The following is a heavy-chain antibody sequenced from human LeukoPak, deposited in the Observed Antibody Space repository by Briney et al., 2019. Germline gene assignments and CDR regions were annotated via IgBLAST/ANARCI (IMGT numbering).Heavy chain of an antibody. J-gene: IGHJ5*02. D-gene: IGHD6-19*01. V-gene: IGHV1-8*01. CDR2: MNPNSGNT. CDR3: AKCRVSSSGSADH. Sequence: ASVKVSCKASGYTFTSYDINWVRQATGQGLEWMGWMNPNSGNTGYAQKFQGRVTMTRNTSISTAYMELSSLRSEDTAVYYCAKCRVSSSGSADHWGQGTLVIVSS. CDR1: GYTFTSYD.